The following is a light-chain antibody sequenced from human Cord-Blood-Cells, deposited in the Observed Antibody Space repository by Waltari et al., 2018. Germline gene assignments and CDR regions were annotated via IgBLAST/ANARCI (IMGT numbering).Light chain of an antibody. J-gene: IGKJ1*01. CDR2: KAS. CDR1: QSISSW. CDR3: QQYNSYCT. V-gene: IGKV1-5*03. Sequence: SVGDRVTITCRASQSISSWLAWYQQKPGKAPKLLIYKASSLESGVPSRFSGSGSGTEFTLTISSLQPDDFATYYCQQYNSYCTFGQGTKVEIK.